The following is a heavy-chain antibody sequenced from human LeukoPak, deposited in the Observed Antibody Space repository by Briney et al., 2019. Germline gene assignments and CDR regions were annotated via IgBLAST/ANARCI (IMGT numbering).Heavy chain of an antibody. CDR3: ATETNGHHYDY. D-gene: IGHD1-14*01. V-gene: IGHV3-21*06. J-gene: IGHJ4*02. Sequence: GGSLRLSCTASGLTFSTSGFNWVRQAPGRGLEWVASIGPTGSDRYHADSIKGRFTISRDNANNFLYLQMNSLRAEDTAVYYCATETNGHHYDYWGQGTLLTVSS. CDR2: IGPTGSDR. CDR1: GLTFSTSG.